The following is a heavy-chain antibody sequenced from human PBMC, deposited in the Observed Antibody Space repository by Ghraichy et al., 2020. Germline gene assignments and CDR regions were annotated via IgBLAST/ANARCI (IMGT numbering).Heavy chain of an antibody. CDR2: IYSTGST. D-gene: IGHD2-21*01. V-gene: IGHV3-53*01. Sequence: GESLRLSCAASGFTVSNNYMKWVRQAPGRGLEWVSLIYSTGSTSYADSVKGRFTISRDSSKNTLYLQMNSLRAEDTAVYYCARDRDGPWGQGTLVTVSS. J-gene: IGHJ4*02. CDR3: ARDRDGP. CDR1: GFTVSNNY.